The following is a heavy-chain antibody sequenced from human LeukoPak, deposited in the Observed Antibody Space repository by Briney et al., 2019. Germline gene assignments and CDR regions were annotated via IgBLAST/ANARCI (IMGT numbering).Heavy chain of an antibody. CDR3: ARGPGEQQLVYPIDY. Sequence: SETLSLTCAVYGGSFSGYYWSWIRQPPGKGLEWIGEINHSGSTNYNPSLKSRVTISVDTSKNQFSLKLSSVTAADTAVYYCARGPGEQQLVYPIDYWGQGTLVTVSS. CDR1: GGSFSGYY. J-gene: IGHJ4*02. V-gene: IGHV4-34*01. D-gene: IGHD6-13*01. CDR2: INHSGST.